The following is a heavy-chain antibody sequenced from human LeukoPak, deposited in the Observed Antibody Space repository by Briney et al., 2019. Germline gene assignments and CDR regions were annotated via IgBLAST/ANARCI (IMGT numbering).Heavy chain of an antibody. D-gene: IGHD1-1*01. Sequence: PSETLSLTCSVSGDSIIGYYWGWIRQPPGKGLEWIGNIYYSGSTYYNPSLKSRVTISVDTSKNQFSLKLSSVTAADTAVYYCARDSIRVQTGTTPWGRGTLVTVSS. CDR1: GDSIIGYY. V-gene: IGHV4-38-2*02. CDR2: IYYSGST. J-gene: IGHJ5*02. CDR3: ARDSIRVQTGTTP.